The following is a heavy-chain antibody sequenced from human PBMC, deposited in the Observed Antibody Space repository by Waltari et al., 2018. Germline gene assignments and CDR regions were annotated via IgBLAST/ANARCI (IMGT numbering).Heavy chain of an antibody. V-gene: IGHV4-34*02. CDR3: VRLEDCTGPGGNCYSGDSFALDV. CDR2: INHNGNV. Sequence: QVQLQQWGAGLLQPSETLSLPCAVYGGSFSGYYWGWIRQPPGKGLEWIGEINHNGNVNRNPSLRSRVTMLVDTSKSQFSLKMNSVTDADTAVYYCVRLEDCTGPGGNCYSGDSFALDVWGQGTTVTVSS. CDR1: GGSFSGYY. D-gene: IGHD2-8*02. J-gene: IGHJ6*02.